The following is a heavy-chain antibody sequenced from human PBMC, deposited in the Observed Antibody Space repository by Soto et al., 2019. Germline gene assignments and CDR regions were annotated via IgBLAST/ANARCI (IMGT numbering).Heavy chain of an antibody. D-gene: IGHD4-17*01. Sequence: SVKVSCKASGGTFSTFGISWVRQAPGQGLEWMGGIIPFFGTARYSQKFEDRITITADESTNTVYMDLRSLTSEDTAIYYCAKSAPMDAGEKYYYDFWGQGALVTVSS. CDR2: IIPFFGTA. J-gene: IGHJ4*02. CDR3: AKSAPMDAGEKYYYDF. V-gene: IGHV1-69*13. CDR1: GGTFSTFG.